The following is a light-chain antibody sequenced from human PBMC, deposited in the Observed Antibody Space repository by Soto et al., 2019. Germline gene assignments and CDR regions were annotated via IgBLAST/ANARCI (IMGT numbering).Light chain of an antibody. V-gene: IGLV2-8*01. CDR3: CAYAGINTVI. Sequence: QSVLTQPPSASGSPGQSVTISCTGTSSDVGGYNYVSWYQQHPGKAPKLLMFRVTERPSGVPDRFSGSKSGNTASLTVSGLQAEDEADYYCCAYAGINTVIFGGGTKVTV. CDR1: SSDVGGYNY. J-gene: IGLJ2*01. CDR2: RVT.